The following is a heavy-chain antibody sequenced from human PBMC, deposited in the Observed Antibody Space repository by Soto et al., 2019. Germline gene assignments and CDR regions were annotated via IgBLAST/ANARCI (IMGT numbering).Heavy chain of an antibody. D-gene: IGHD1-26*01. V-gene: IGHV3-33*01. CDR3: ASDLVGASDSYGLDV. CDR2: IWHDGNNK. Sequence: PGGALRLSCAASGFTFSNYGMHWVRQARGKGPEWVAIIWHDGNNKYYADSVRGRFIISRDNSKNRLYLQMNSLRAEDTAVYYCASDLVGASDSYGLDVWGQGTPVTVSS. CDR1: GFTFSNYG. J-gene: IGHJ6*02.